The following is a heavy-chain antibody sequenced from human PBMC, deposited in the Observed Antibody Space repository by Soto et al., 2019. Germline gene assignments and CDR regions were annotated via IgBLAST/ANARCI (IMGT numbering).Heavy chain of an antibody. V-gene: IGHV1-46*01. CDR2: VNPRGGHT. J-gene: IGHJ4*02. CDR1: GDTFTDYY. CDR3: ARGRHVVVVTAALDY. D-gene: IGHD2-21*02. Sequence: QVQLVQSGAEVKKPGASVKVSCKASGDTFTDYYIHWVRQAPGQGLEWMGTVNPRGGHTTYAQRFLGRMTMTRDTSTRTLFMGLTILTSEDTAVYYCARGRHVVVVTAALDYWGQGTLVTVSS.